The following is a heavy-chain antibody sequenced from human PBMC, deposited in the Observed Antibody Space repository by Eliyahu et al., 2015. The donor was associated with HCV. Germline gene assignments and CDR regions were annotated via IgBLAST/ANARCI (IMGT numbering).Heavy chain of an antibody. Sequence: QITLKESGPTQVKPTQTLTLTCTFSGFSLSNGEVGVGWIRQPPGKALEWLALIKGDDDNRYSPSLRSRLTITKDTSKNQVVLTMTDMDHVDTGTYYCAHRVTYASGWYGSRGEYFQNWGQGTLVTVSS. D-gene: IGHD6-19*01. CDR2: IKGDDDN. CDR1: GFSLSNGEVG. V-gene: IGHV2-5*02. CDR3: AHRVTYASGWYGSRGEYFQN. J-gene: IGHJ1*01.